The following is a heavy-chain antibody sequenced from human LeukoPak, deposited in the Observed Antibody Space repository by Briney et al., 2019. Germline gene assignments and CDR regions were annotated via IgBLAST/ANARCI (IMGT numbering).Heavy chain of an antibody. D-gene: IGHD5-18*01. V-gene: IGHV3-21*01. CDR1: VFTFSSYS. CDR3: ARVQNTAGFYFHY. J-gene: IGHJ4*02. Sequence: GGSLRLSCAASVFTFSSYSMNWVRQAPGKGLEWVSSISSSSSYIYYADSVKGRFTISRDNAKNSLYLQMNSLRAEDTAVYYCARVQNTAGFYFHYWDQGTLVTVSS. CDR2: ISSSSSYI.